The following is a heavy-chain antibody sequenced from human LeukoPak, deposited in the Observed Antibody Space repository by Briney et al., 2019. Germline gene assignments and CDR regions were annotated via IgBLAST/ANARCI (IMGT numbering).Heavy chain of an antibody. CDR1: GGSFSGYY. D-gene: IGHD6-13*01. Sequence: SETLSLTCAVYGGSFSGYYWSWIRQPPGKGLEWIGEINHSGSTNYNPSLKSRVTISVDTSKNQFSLQLSSVTAADTALYYCARGGSSFLYWGQGTLVTVSS. J-gene: IGHJ4*02. CDR3: ARGGSSFLY. V-gene: IGHV4-34*01. CDR2: INHSGST.